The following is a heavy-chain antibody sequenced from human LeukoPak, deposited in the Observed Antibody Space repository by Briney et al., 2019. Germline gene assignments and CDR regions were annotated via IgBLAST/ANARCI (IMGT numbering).Heavy chain of an antibody. Sequence: GESLKISCKASGYSFTSYWIGWVRQMPGKGLEWMGIIDPSDSETRYTPSFQGQVTISVDKSLTTADLQWDSLKASDTAMYYCARQTAMGRSGDYWGQGTLVTVSS. CDR1: GYSFTSYW. V-gene: IGHV5-51*01. CDR3: ARQTAMGRSGDY. J-gene: IGHJ4*02. CDR2: IDPSDSET. D-gene: IGHD5-18*01.